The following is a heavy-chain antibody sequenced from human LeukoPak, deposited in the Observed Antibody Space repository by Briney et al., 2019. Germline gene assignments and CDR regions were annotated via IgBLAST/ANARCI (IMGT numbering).Heavy chain of an antibody. D-gene: IGHD3-3*01. V-gene: IGHV4-30-4*08. CDR2: IYYSGST. CDR3: ARWYYDFWSGYSRVDY. CDR1: GGSISSGDYY. Sequence: SETLSLTCTVSGGSISSGDYYWSWIRQPPGKGLEWIGYIYYSGSTYYNPSLKSRVTISVDTSKNQFSLKLSSVTAADTAVYYCARWYYDFWSGYSRVDYWGQGTLVSVSS. J-gene: IGHJ4*02.